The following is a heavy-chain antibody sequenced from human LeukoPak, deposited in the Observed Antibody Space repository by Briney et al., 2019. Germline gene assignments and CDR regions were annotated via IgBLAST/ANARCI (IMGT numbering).Heavy chain of an antibody. J-gene: IGHJ2*01. CDR1: GSSISSSRYY. CDR3: ARGRGYWYFDL. Sequence: SETLSLTCTVSGSSISSSRYYWGWIRQPPGKGLEWIGTIYYTGSTYYNPSLKSRITISLDTSKNQFSLKLSSVTAADTAVYYCARGRGYWYFDLWGRGTLVTVSS. CDR2: IYYTGST. V-gene: IGHV4-39*07.